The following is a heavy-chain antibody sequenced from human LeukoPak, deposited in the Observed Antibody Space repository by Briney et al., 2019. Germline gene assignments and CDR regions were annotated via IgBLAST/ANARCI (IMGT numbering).Heavy chain of an antibody. CDR1: GGSISSYY. CDR2: IYYSGST. Sequence: PSETLSLTCTVSGGSISSYYWSWIRQPPGKGLEWIGYIYYSGSTNYNPSLKSRVTISVDTSKNQFSLKLSSVTAADTAVYYCERLLWFGESGLDAFDIWGQGTMVTVSS. V-gene: IGHV4-59*01. D-gene: IGHD3-10*01. J-gene: IGHJ3*02. CDR3: ERLLWFGESGLDAFDI.